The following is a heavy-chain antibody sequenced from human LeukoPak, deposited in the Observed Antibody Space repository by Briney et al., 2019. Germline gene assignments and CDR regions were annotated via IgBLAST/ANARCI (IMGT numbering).Heavy chain of an antibody. V-gene: IGHV3-23*01. D-gene: IGHD6-19*01. CDR2: ISGSGGST. CDR3: AKDLIAVADTAPLDY. J-gene: IGHJ4*02. CDR1: GFTFSSYA. Sequence: GGSLRLSCAASGFTFSSYAISWVRQAPGKGLEWVSAISGSGGSTYYADSVKGRFTISRDNSKNTLYLQMNSLRAEDTAVYYCAKDLIAVADTAPLDYWGQGTLVTVSS.